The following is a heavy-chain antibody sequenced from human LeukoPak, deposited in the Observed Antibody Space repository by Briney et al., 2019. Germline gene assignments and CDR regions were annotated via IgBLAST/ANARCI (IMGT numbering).Heavy chain of an antibody. D-gene: IGHD2-2*01. J-gene: IGHJ3*01. CDR1: GFTFNTYE. V-gene: IGHV3-30*04. CDR3: ARDRDCSRTSCFNAFDV. Sequence: GRSLRLSCAASGFTFNTYEMHWVRQAPGKGLEWVAVISHDGNDQYYADSVKGRFTISRDNSKNALYLQMNSLRLEDTAVYYCARDRDCSRTSCFNAFDVWGQGTMAIVSS. CDR2: ISHDGNDQ.